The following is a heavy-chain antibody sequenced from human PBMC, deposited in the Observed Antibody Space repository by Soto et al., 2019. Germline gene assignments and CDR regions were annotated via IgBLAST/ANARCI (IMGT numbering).Heavy chain of an antibody. Sequence: GGSLRLSCAASGFTFSSYAMSWVRQDPGKGLEWVSAISGSGGSTYYADSVKGRFTISRDNSKNTLYLQMNSLRAEDTAVYYCAKDILTGYSVFGMDVWGQGTTVTVSS. J-gene: IGHJ6*02. D-gene: IGHD3-9*01. CDR3: AKDILTGYSVFGMDV. CDR2: ISGSGGST. CDR1: GFTFSSYA. V-gene: IGHV3-23*01.